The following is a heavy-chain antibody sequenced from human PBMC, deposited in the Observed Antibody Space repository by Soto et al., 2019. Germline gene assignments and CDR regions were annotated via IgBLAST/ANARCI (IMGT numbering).Heavy chain of an antibody. J-gene: IGHJ3*02. D-gene: IGHD3-16*01. CDR3: AKGGYYSLFDI. CDR2: ISGSGGRT. V-gene: IGHV3-23*01. CDR1: GFSFGSYA. Sequence: GGSLRLSCAASGFSFGSYALSWVRQAPGKGLEWVSGISGSGGRTYYADSVKGRFTISRDNSNNTLSLQMHILRVEDTAVYFCAKGGYYSLFDIWGQGTMVTVSS.